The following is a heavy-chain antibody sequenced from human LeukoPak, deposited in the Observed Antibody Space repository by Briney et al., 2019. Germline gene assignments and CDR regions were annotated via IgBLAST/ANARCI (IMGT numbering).Heavy chain of an antibody. CDR3: VKDRQSRGSRGFVY. V-gene: IGHV3-23*01. CDR2: ISGSGDAT. Sequence: GGSLRLSCAASGFTFSGYSMSWVPQAPGRGRECVSTISGSGDATYYADSVKGRVTISRDNSKNTLYGQMNSLRAEDTAVYYCVKDRQSRGSRGFVYWGGGALLSLSS. CDR1: GFTFSGYS. J-gene: IGHJ4*02. D-gene: IGHD3-22*01.